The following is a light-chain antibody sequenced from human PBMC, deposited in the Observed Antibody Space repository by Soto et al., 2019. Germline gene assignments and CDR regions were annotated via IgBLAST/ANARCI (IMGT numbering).Light chain of an antibody. CDR2: EGS. J-gene: IGKJ4*01. CDR3: QQYNPYSRT. V-gene: IGKV1-5*03. CDR1: QSVSNW. Sequence: DIQMTQSPSALSASVGDRVTITCRASQSVSNWLAWYRQKPGEAPKLLIYEGSNLERGVPARFSGSGSGTVFTITISLLQDDDVATFCCQQYNPYSRTFGQGTKVEIK.